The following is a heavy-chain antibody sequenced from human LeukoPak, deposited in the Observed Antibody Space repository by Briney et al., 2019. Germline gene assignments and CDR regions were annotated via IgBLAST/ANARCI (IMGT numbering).Heavy chain of an antibody. V-gene: IGHV4-38-2*02. CDR3: ARETEKQWQY. D-gene: IGHD6-19*01. CDR1: GYSLTSGYY. CDR2: IFHSGST. Sequence: SETLSLTCTVSGYSLTSGYYLGWIRQPPGKGLEWIASIFHSGSTFYNPSVKSRVTISVDTSKNQFSLTLRSVTAADTAVYYCARETEKQWQYWGQGTMATVSS. J-gene: IGHJ3*01.